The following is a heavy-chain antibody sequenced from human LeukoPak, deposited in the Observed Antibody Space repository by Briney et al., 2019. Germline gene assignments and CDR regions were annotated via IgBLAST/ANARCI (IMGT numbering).Heavy chain of an antibody. J-gene: IGHJ4*02. CDR2: IYTSGST. Sequence: SETLSLTCTVSGDSISIYYWNWIRQPAGKGLEWIWRIYTSGSTNYNPSLKSRVTISVDTSKNQFSLKLTSVPAADTAVYFCAPLGSSSDYWGQGTLVTVSS. CDR3: APLGSSSDY. D-gene: IGHD1-26*01. CDR1: GDSISIYY. V-gene: IGHV4-4*07.